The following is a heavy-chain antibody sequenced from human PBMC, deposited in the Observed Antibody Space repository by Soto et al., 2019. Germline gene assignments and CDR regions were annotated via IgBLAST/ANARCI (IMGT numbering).Heavy chain of an antibody. D-gene: IGHD4-17*01. Sequence: ASVKVSCKASGYTFTGYYMHWVRQAPGQGLEWMGWINPNTGGTSYAQNFQGRVTMTRDTSISTAYMELSRLGSDDTAVYYCARDGDYSDKIGFDIWGEWTIVTVSS. CDR1: GYTFTGYY. CDR3: ARDGDYSDKIGFDI. CDR2: INPNTGGT. J-gene: IGHJ3*02. V-gene: IGHV1-2*02.